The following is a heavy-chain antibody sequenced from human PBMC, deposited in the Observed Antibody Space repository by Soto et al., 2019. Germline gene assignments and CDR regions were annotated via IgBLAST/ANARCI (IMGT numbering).Heavy chain of an antibody. Sequence: SGGSLRLSCAASGFTFSSYWMSWVRQAPGKGLEWVANIKQDGSEKYYVDSVKGRFTISRDNAKNSLYLQMNSLRAEDTAVYYCIYCGFYYNLHIMDVWGQGTTVTVSS. V-gene: IGHV3-7*03. D-gene: IGHD1-26*01. CDR1: GFTFSSYW. CDR3: IYCGFYYNLHIMDV. J-gene: IGHJ6*02. CDR2: IKQDGSEK.